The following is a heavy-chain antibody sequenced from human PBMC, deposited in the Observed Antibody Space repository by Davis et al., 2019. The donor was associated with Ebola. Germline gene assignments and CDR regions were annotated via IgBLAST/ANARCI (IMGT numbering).Heavy chain of an antibody. D-gene: IGHD6-19*01. V-gene: IGHV3-7*01. CDR2: INGAGSEE. Sequence: GESLKISCAASGFTFSSYTMTWVRQAPGKGLEWVAIINGAGSEEHYVDSLKGRVTISRDNAKNSLYLQMNSLRAEDTAVYYCARTYSSGWYFDYWGQGTLVTVSS. CDR1: GFTFSSYT. J-gene: IGHJ4*02. CDR3: ARTYSSGWYFDY.